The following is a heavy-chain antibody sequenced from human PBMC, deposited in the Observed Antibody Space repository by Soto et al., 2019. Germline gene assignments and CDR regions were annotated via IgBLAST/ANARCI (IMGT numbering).Heavy chain of an antibody. Sequence: GESLKISCKGSGYSFTIYCISWVLQMPGKGLEWMGRIDPSDSYTNYSPSFQGHVTISADKSISTAYLQWSSLKASDTAMYYCARLVQGSSLYYYYSGMDVWGQGTTVTVSS. D-gene: IGHD6-6*01. CDR3: ARLVQGSSLYYYYSGMDV. CDR2: IDPSDSYT. CDR1: GYSFTIYC. J-gene: IGHJ6*02. V-gene: IGHV5-10-1*01.